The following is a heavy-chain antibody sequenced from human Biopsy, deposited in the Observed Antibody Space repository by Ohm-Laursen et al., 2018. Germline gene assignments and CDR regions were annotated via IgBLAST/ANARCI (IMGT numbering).Heavy chain of an antibody. CDR2: ISRENIV. D-gene: IGHD2/OR15-2a*01. Sequence: SLRLSCAASGFSFSDKYMSWFRQAPGKGLEWVSYISRENIVYYADSVKGRFIISWDNAKNSVHLQMSSLRAEDTAVYFCASPTFYASGSIDVGYGYWGQGTLATVSS. CDR1: GFSFSDKY. CDR3: ASPTFYASGSIDVGYGY. J-gene: IGHJ4*02. V-gene: IGHV3-11*01.